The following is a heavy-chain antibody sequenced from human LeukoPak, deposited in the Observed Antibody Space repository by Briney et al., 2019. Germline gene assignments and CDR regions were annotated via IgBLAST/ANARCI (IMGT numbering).Heavy chain of an antibody. V-gene: IGHV3-30*04. CDR2: ISNDGVGK. CDR3: AREFHSSGYAGTFDC. J-gene: IGHJ4*02. CDR1: GLPLSTFI. D-gene: IGHD3-22*01. Sequence: GGSLRLSCAASGLPLSTFIIHWVRQAPGKGLEWVAAISNDGVGKFYADSVKGRFTISRDNSKNTLHLQIDSLRLEDTAVYHCAREFHSSGYAGTFDCWGPGTLVTVSS.